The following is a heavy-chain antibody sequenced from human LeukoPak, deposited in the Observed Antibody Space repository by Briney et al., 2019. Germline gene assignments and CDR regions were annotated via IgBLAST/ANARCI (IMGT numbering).Heavy chain of an antibody. J-gene: IGHJ3*02. CDR3: ARCRDDYVWGSYRQSDAFDI. V-gene: IGHV4-59*01. D-gene: IGHD3-16*02. Sequence: PSETLSLTCTVSGGSISSYYWSWIRQPPGKGLEWIGYINYRGSTNYNPSLKSRVTISVDTSKNQFSPKLSSVTAADTAVYYCARCRDDYVWGSYRQSDAFDIWGQGTMVTVSS. CDR1: GGSISSYY. CDR2: INYRGST.